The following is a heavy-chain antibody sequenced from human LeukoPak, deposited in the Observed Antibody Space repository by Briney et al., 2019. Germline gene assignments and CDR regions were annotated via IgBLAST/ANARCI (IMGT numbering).Heavy chain of an antibody. J-gene: IGHJ4*02. CDR3: AKDLFPMVRGVIRVPFDY. V-gene: IGHV3-30*18. CDR2: ISYDGSNK. Sequence: GGSLRLSCAASGFTFSSYSMNWVRQAPGKGLEWVAVISYDGSNKYYADSVKGRFTISRDNSKNTLYLQMNSLRAEDTAVYYCAKDLFPMVRGVIRVPFDYWGQGTLVTVSS. CDR1: GFTFSSYS. D-gene: IGHD3-10*01.